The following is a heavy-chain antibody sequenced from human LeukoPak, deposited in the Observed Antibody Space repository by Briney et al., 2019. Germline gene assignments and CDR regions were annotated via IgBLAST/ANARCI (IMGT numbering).Heavy chain of an antibody. CDR3: AKDNGYGSGSYPFDY. V-gene: IGHV3-48*01. J-gene: IGHJ4*02. Sequence: GGSLRLSCAASGFTFSTYGMNWVRQAPGKGLEWVSYISSSSSTIYYADSVKGRFTISRDNSKNTLYLQMNSLRAEDTAVYYCAKDNGYGSGSYPFDYWGQGTLVTVSS. D-gene: IGHD3-10*01. CDR1: GFTFSTYG. CDR2: ISSSSSTI.